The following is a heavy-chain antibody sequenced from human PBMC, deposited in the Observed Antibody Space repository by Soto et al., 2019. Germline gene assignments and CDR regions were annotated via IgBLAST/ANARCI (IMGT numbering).Heavy chain of an antibody. CDR2: ISAYNGNT. CDR1: GYTFTSYG. V-gene: IGHV1-18*01. D-gene: IGHD2-2*01. CDR3: AKSSRQPLRPYNWFDL. J-gene: IGHJ5*02. Sequence: VRLVQSGAEVKKPGASVKVPCQASGYTFTSYGISWVRQAPGQGLEWMGWISAYNGNTNYAQKLRGRVTMTTVTSSSTAYMELRSLRSADTAVYYWAKSSRQPLRPYNWFDLWAEIKLVTVS.